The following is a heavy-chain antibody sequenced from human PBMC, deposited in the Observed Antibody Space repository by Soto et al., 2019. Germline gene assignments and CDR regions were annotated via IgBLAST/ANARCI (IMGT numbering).Heavy chain of an antibody. Sequence: TLSLTCTVSGGSISSGGYYWSWIRQHPGKGLEWIGYIYYSGSTYYNPSLKSRVTLSVDTSKKQFSLKLSSVTAADTAVYYCARGGIMITFGGVIGFEDWGQGTLVSVSS. CDR1: GGSISSGGYY. D-gene: IGHD3-16*01. J-gene: IGHJ4*02. CDR3: ARGGIMITFGGVIGFED. CDR2: IYYSGST. V-gene: IGHV4-31*03.